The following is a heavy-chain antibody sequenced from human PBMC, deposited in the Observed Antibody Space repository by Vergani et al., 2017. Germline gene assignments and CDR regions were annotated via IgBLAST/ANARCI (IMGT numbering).Heavy chain of an antibody. CDR3: ARETRSGYSYSHAFDI. V-gene: IGHV1-69*01. J-gene: IGHJ3*02. Sequence: QVQLVQSGAEVKKPGSSVKVSCKASGGTFSRYAISWVRQAPGQGLEWMGGIIPIFGTANYAQKFQVRVTITADESTSTAYMELSSLRSEGTAVYYCARETRSGYSYSHAFDIGGQGTMVTVSS. D-gene: IGHD5-18*01. CDR1: GGTFSRYA. CDR2: IIPIFGTA.